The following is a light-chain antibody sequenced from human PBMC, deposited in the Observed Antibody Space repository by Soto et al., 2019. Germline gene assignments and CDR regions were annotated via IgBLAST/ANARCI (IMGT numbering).Light chain of an antibody. Sequence: EIVLTQSPGTLSLSPGERATLSCRAIQSVSSTYLAWYQQKPGQAPRLLIYAASSRAPGIPDRFSGSGSGTDFTLTISSPGPEDFAVYFCQQYDGSPLTFGGGTKVEIK. J-gene: IGKJ4*01. V-gene: IGKV3-20*01. CDR1: QSVSSTY. CDR3: QQYDGSPLT. CDR2: AAS.